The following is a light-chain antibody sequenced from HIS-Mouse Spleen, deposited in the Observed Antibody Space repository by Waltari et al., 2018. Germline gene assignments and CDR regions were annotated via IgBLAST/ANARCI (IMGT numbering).Light chain of an antibody. CDR1: SRDVGGYNH. V-gene: IGLV2-14*03. CDR3: SSYTSSSTLEV. CDR2: DVS. J-gene: IGLJ3*02. Sequence: QSALTQPASVSGSPGQSITISCTGTSRDVGGYNHVSLYQQHPGKAPKLMIYDVSNRPSGVSNRFSGSKSGNTASLTISGLQAEDEADYYCSSYTSSSTLEVFGGGTKLTVL.